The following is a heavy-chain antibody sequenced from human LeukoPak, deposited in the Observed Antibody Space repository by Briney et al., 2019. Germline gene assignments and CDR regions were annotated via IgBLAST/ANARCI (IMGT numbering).Heavy chain of an antibody. CDR3: ARGTIGGLLFRFDY. V-gene: IGHV4-59*01. D-gene: IGHD2-21*02. J-gene: IGHJ4*02. Sequence: SETLSLTCTVSGGSISSYYWSWIRQPPGKGLEWIGYIYYSGSTNYNPSLKRRVTISVDTSKNQFSLKLSSVTAADTAVYYCARGTIGGLLFRFDYWGQGTLVTVSS. CDR2: IYYSGST. CDR1: GGSISSYY.